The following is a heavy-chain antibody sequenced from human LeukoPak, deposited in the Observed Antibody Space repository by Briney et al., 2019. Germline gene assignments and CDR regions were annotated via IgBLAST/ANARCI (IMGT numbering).Heavy chain of an antibody. CDR3: ANDGGAVAWPYYFDY. CDR1: GFTFDDYG. CDR2: INWNGGST. D-gene: IGHD6-19*01. V-gene: IGHV3-20*04. Sequence: PGGSLRLSCAASGFTFDDYGMSWVRQAPGKGLEWVSGINWNGGSTGYADSVKGRFTISRDNAKNSLYLQMNSLRAEDTAVYYCANDGGAVAWPYYFDYWGQGTLVTVSS. J-gene: IGHJ4*02.